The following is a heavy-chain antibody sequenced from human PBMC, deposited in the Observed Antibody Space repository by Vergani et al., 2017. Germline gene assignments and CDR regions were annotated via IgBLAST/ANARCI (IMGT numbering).Heavy chain of an antibody. V-gene: IGHV2-5*02. D-gene: IGHD3-9*01. CDR2: IYWDDDK. J-gene: IGHJ4*02. CDR1: GFSLSTSGVG. Sequence: QITLKESGPTLVKPTQTLTLTCTFSGFSLSTSGVGVGWIRQPPGKALEWLALIYWDDDKRYSPSLKSRLTITKDTAKNKVVLTMTNMDPVDTATYYCAHSLNYDILTGYANYFDYWGQGTLVTVSS. CDR3: AHSLNYDILTGYANYFDY.